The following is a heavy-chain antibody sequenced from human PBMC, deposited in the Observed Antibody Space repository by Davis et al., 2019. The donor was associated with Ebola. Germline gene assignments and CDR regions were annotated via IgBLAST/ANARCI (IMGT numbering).Heavy chain of an antibody. CDR1: GFTFSSYA. D-gene: IGHD6-19*01. CDR3: ARVGSGWFNYFDY. Sequence: GESLKISCAASGFTFSSYAMHWVRQAPGKGLEWVAVISYDGSNKYYADSVKGRFTISRDNAKNSLYLQMNSLRVEDTAVYYCARVGSGWFNYFDYWGQGTLVTVSS. V-gene: IGHV3-30-3*01. CDR2: ISYDGSNK. J-gene: IGHJ4*02.